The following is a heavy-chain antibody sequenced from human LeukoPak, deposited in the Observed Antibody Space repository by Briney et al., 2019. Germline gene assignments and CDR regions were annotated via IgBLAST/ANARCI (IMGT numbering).Heavy chain of an antibody. V-gene: IGHV4-61*02. D-gene: IGHD3-9*01. Sequence: SQTLSLTCTVSGGSISSGSYYWSWIRQPAGKGLEWIGRIYTSGSTNYNPSLKSRVTISVHTSKNQFSLKLSSVTAAYTAVYYCARLTGYSSESWFDPWGQGTLVTVSS. CDR2: IYTSGST. CDR1: GGSISSGSYY. CDR3: ARLTGYSSESWFDP. J-gene: IGHJ5*02.